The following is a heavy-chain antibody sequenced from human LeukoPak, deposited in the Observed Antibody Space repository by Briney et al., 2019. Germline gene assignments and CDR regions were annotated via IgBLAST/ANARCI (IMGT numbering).Heavy chain of an antibody. V-gene: IGHV3-30-3*01. J-gene: IGHJ5*02. CDR2: ISYDGSNK. Sequence: QSGGSLRLSCAASGFTFSSYAMHWVRQAPGKGLEWVAVISYDGSNKYYADSVKGRFTISRDNSKNTLYLQMNSLRAEDTAVYYCARAAAGKRGVYNWFDPWGQGTLVTVSS. CDR1: GFTFSSYA. CDR3: ARAAAGKRGVYNWFDP. D-gene: IGHD6-13*01.